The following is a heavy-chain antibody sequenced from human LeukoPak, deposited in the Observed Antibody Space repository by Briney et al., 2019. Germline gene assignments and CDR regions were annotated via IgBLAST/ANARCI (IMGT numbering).Heavy chain of an antibody. Sequence: GASVKVSCKASGGTFSSYSINWVRQAPGQGLEWMGWISAYNGNTNYAQKLQGRVTMTTDTSTSTAYMELRSLRSDDTAVYYCAREGYDSSGYVPSTFDYWGQGTLVTVSS. CDR2: ISAYNGNT. J-gene: IGHJ4*02. CDR3: AREGYDSSGYVPSTFDY. D-gene: IGHD3-22*01. V-gene: IGHV1-18*01. CDR1: GGTFSSYS.